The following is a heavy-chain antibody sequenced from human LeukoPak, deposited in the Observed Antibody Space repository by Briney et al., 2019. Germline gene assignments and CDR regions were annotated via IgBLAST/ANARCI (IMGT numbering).Heavy chain of an antibody. V-gene: IGHV3-30*03. J-gene: IGHJ4*02. D-gene: IGHD3-10*01. CDR2: ISYDGSNK. CDR3: ARSTQTYYYGSGSYYSTYFDY. Sequence: GGSLRLSCAASGFTFSSYSMNWVRQAPGKGLEWVAVISYDGSNKYYADSVKGRFTISRDNSKNTLYLQMNSLRAEDTAVYYCARSTQTYYYGSGSYYSTYFDYWGQGTLVTVSS. CDR1: GFTFSSYS.